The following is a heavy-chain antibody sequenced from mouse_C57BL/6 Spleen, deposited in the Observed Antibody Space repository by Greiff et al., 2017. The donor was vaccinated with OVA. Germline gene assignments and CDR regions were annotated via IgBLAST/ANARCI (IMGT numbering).Heavy chain of an antibody. J-gene: IGHJ2*01. Sequence: VKVVESGAELVRPGSSVKLSCKASGYTFTSYWMDWVKQRPGQGLEWIGNIYPSDSETHYNQKFKDKATLTVDKSSSTAYMQLSSLTSEDSAVYYCARRDGSSYYFDYWGQGTTLTVSS. CDR1: GYTFTSYW. CDR2: IYPSDSET. D-gene: IGHD1-1*01. CDR3: ARRDGSSYYFDY. V-gene: IGHV1-61*01.